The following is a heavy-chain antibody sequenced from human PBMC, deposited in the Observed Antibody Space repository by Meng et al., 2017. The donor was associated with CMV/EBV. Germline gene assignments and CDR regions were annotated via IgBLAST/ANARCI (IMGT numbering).Heavy chain of an antibody. J-gene: IGHJ4*02. CDR1: GFTFSDYH. CDR2: ISSSGSTI. D-gene: IGHD1-7*01. V-gene: IGHV3-11*01. Sequence: GESPNTSRAASGFTFSDYHMSWIRQAPGKGLEWVSYISSSGSTIYYADSVKGRFTISRDNPKNTLYLQMNSLRAEDTAVYYCAKVTRPGTGTTEYFDYWGQGTLVTVSS. CDR3: AKVTRPGTGTTEYFDY.